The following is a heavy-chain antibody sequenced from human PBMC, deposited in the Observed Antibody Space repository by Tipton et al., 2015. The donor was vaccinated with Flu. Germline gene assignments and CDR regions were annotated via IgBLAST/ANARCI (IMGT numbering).Heavy chain of an antibody. J-gene: IGHJ5*02. V-gene: IGHV5-51*01. CDR2: IYPGDSDT. CDR3: ASGGVDCSGGSCYSNWFAP. D-gene: IGHD2-15*01. CDR1: GYSFTSYW. Sequence: VQLVQSGAEVKKPGESLKISCKGSGYSFTSYWIGWVRQMPGKGLEWMGIIYPGDSDTRYSPSFQGQVTISADKSISTAYLQWSSLKASDTAMYYCASGGVDCSGGSCYSNWFAPWGQGTLVTVSS.